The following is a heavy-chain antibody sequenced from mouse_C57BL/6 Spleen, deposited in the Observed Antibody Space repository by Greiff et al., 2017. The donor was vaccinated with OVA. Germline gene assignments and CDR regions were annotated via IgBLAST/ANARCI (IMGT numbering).Heavy chain of an antibody. CDR3: ARPAYSPYYYAMDY. Sequence: VQLQQSGAELVQPGASVKLSCKASGYTFTSYWMHWVKQRPGRGLEWIGRIDPNSGGTKYNEKFTSKATMTVDKPSSTAYMQLSSLTSDDSAVYYCARPAYSPYYYAMDYWGQGTSVTVSS. CDR1: GYTFTSYW. CDR2: IDPNSGGT. D-gene: IGHD2-10*01. V-gene: IGHV1-72*01. J-gene: IGHJ4*01.